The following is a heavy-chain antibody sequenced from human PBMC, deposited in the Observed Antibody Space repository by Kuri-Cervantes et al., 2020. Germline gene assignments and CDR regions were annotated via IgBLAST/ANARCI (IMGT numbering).Heavy chain of an antibody. CDR2: IKGKTDGGTT. D-gene: IGHD1-1*01. CDR1: GFTFSNAW. V-gene: IGHV3-15*01. CDR3: ARDPASKLYYFDY. Sequence: GGSLRLSCAASGFTFSNAWMSWVRQAPGKGLEWVGRIKGKTDGGTTDYAAPVKGRFTISRDDSKNTLYLQMNSLRDEDTAVYYCARDPASKLYYFDYWGQGTLVTVSS. J-gene: IGHJ4*02.